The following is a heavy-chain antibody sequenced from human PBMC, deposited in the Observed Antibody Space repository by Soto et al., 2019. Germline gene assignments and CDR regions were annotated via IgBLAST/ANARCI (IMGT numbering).Heavy chain of an antibody. Sequence: NPSETLSLTCAVYGGHFSGFYWSWIRQPPGKGLEWIGEIRHSGSTNYNPSLKSRVTVSVDTSKNQFSLKLNSVTAADTAVYYCAIDGGYSNGEYYYYYYAMDIWGQGTTVTVSS. V-gene: IGHV4-34*01. D-gene: IGHD5-18*01. CDR2: IRHSGST. CDR3: AIDGGYSNGEYYYYYYAMDI. J-gene: IGHJ6*02. CDR1: GGHFSGFY.